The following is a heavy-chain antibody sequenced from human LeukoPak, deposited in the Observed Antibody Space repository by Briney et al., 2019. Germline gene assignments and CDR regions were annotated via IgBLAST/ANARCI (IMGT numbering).Heavy chain of an antibody. V-gene: IGHV3-74*01. Sequence: PGGSLRLSCAASGFTFSSYWMHWVRQAPSQALVWVSRINSDGRSTSYADSVKGRFTISRDNAKNTLYLQMNSLRAEDTAVYYCATGGSSTGEGDYWGQGTLVTVSS. CDR2: INSDGRST. CDR1: GFTFSSYW. D-gene: IGHD1-26*01. CDR3: ATGGSSTGEGDY. J-gene: IGHJ4*02.